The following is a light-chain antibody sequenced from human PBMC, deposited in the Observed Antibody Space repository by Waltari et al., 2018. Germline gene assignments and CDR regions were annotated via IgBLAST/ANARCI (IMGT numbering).Light chain of an antibody. CDR1: QSISSS. CDR2: GAS. CDR3: QQYKIWPSYT. J-gene: IGKJ2*01. Sequence: ILMTQSPATLSVSPGARATLSCRASQSISSSLAWYQHKPGQAPRLLIYGASTRATGIPARFSGRGSETDFTLTITSLQSEDFAVYYCQQYKIWPSYTFGQGTKLDI. V-gene: IGKV3-15*01.